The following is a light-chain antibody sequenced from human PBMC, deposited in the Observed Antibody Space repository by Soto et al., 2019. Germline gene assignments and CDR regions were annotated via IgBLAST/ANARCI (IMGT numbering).Light chain of an antibody. V-gene: IGLV7-46*01. CDR1: TGPVTSSHY. Sequence: QAVVTQEPSLTVSPGGTVTLTCDSSTGPVTSSHYPYWFQQKPGQAPRTLIYDTSNKHSWTPARFSGSLLGGKAALTLSGAQPEDEAEYYCLLSYGGGRLVVFGGGTKLTVL. J-gene: IGLJ2*01. CDR2: DTS. CDR3: LLSYGGGRLVV.